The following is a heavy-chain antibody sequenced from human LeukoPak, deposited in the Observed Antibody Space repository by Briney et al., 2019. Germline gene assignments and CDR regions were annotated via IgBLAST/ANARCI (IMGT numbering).Heavy chain of an antibody. CDR1: GFTVSSNY. Sequence: PGGSLRLSCAASGFTVSSNYMSWVRQAPGKGLEWVSVIYSDGRIHYADSVKGRFTISRDDSKNTLYLQMNSLRAEDTAVYYRARESGYSYGLAGFFDYWGQGTLVTVSS. J-gene: IGHJ4*02. CDR2: IYSDGRI. D-gene: IGHD5-18*01. V-gene: IGHV3-53*01. CDR3: ARESGYSYGLAGFFDY.